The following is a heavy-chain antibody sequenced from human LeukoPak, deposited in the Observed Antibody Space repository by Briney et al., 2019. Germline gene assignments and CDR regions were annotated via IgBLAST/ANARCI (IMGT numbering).Heavy chain of an antibody. Sequence: GGSQRLSCAASGFTFSNYAMTWVRQAPGKGLEWVSSISGSSDSTYYADSVKGRFTIFRDNSKNTLYLQMNSLRAEDTAVYYCARDAEYYYDSNGYYPLRYWGQGTLVTVSS. CDR3: ARDAEYYYDSNGYYPLRY. CDR2: ISGSSDST. V-gene: IGHV3-23*01. J-gene: IGHJ4*02. D-gene: IGHD3-22*01. CDR1: GFTFSNYA.